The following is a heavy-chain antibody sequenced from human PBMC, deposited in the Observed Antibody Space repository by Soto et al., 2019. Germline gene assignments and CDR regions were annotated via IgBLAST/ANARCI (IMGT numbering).Heavy chain of an antibody. D-gene: IGHD4-17*01. J-gene: IGHJ4*02. CDR3: ASDPGDHDSFDY. Sequence: QVQLQQWGAGLLKPSETLSLTCSVHGRSFNTYSWSWIRQPPGEGLEWIGEINHSGSTNYNPSLMSRVTMSVDTSKSQFSLKMTSVTAADTAVYYCASDPGDHDSFDYWGQGTLVTVSS. V-gene: IGHV4-34*01. CDR2: INHSGST. CDR1: GRSFNTYS.